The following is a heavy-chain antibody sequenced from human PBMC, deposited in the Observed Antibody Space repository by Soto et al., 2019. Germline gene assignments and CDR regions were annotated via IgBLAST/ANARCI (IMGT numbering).Heavy chain of an antibody. V-gene: IGHV1-69*01. Sequence: QVQLVQSGAEVKKPGSSVKVSCKASGGTFSSYAISWVRQAPGQGLEWMGGIIPIFGTANYAQKFQGRVTITADEATSTAYMELSSLRSEDTAVYYCAVGYCSSTSCHAIFDYWGQGTLVTVSS. CDR3: AVGYCSSTSCHAIFDY. D-gene: IGHD2-2*01. CDR2: IIPIFGTA. CDR1: GGTFSSYA. J-gene: IGHJ4*02.